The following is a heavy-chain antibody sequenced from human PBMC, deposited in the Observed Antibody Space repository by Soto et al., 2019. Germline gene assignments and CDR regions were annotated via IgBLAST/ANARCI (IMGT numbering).Heavy chain of an antibody. CDR2: ISGSGGST. J-gene: IGHJ6*02. CDR1: GFTFSSYA. V-gene: IGHV3-23*01. D-gene: IGHD6-6*01. CDR3: ARASSIAGDGMDV. Sequence: VQLLESGGGLVQPGGSLRLSCAASGFTFSSYAMSWVRQAPGKGLEWVSAISGSGGSTYYADSVKGRFTISRDNSKNTLYLQMNSLRAEDTAVYYCARASSIAGDGMDVWGQGTTVTVSS.